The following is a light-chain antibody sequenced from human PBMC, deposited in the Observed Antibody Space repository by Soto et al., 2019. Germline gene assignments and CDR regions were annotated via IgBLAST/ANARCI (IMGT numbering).Light chain of an antibody. J-gene: IGLJ2*01. V-gene: IGLV1-47*01. Sequence: QAVVTQPPSTSGTPGQRVTISCSGSNYNIGRNDYEYWYQQLPGTAPKLLIYRTYQRPSDVPDRVSGSKSGTSVSLVISGLRFEYEADYYCSAWDDGLTGMVFGGGTKVTVL. CDR3: SAWDDGLTGMV. CDR1: NYNIGRNDY. CDR2: RTY.